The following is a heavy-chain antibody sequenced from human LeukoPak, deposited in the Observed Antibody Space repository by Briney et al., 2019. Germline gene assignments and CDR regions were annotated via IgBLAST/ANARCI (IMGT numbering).Heavy chain of an antibody. D-gene: IGHD5/OR15-5a*01. Sequence: GGSLRLSCAASGFTFSGHSLNWVRLSPGKGLEWVSSIIDTSRYIYYADSVKGRFIISRDNAKNSLYLQMNSLRADDTAVYYCARGSVGYWFDPWGQGTLVTVSS. CDR2: IIDTSRYI. CDR1: GFTFSGHS. V-gene: IGHV3-21*01. J-gene: IGHJ5*02. CDR3: ARGSVGYWFDP.